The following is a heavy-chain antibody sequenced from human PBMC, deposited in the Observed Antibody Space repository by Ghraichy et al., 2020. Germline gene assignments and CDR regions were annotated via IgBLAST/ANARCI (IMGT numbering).Heavy chain of an antibody. V-gene: IGHV3-30*02. J-gene: IGHJ4*02. CDR3: AAKMGGSIAVAGFFDY. D-gene: IGHD6-19*01. CDR2: IEFDGSYK. CDR1: GFIFKNYG. Sequence: LSLTCAASGFIFKNYGMHWVRQTPDKGLEWVAFIEFDGSYKYYADSVKGRLAISRDNSKNTLNLQMNSLRPEDTAVYYCAAKMGGSIAVAGFFDYWGQGTLVTVS.